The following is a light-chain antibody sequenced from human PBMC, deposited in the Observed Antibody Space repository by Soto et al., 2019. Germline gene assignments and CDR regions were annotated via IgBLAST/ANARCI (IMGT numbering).Light chain of an antibody. V-gene: IGKV3-15*01. Sequence: MTQSPSAPSSSIGDRVTITCLASQSISSWLAWYQQKSGQSPRLLIYDVSIRATGVPARFSGTGSETDFTLTISGLQSEDSAVYFCQQYNNWPFSFGQGTRLEIK. CDR1: QSISSW. J-gene: IGKJ5*01. CDR3: QQYNNWPFS. CDR2: DVS.